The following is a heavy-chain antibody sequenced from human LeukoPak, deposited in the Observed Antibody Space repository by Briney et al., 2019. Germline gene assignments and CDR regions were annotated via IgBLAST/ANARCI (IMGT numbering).Heavy chain of an antibody. CDR2: ISGSGGST. Sequence: GGSLRLSCAASGFTFSSYAMSWARQAPGKGLEWVSAISGSGGSTYYADSVKGRFTISRDNSKNTLYLQMNSLRAEDTAVYYCAKGSYEWLPTPYYFDYWGQGTLVTVSS. V-gene: IGHV3-23*01. D-gene: IGHD6-19*01. CDR3: AKGSYEWLPTPYYFDY. CDR1: GFTFSSYA. J-gene: IGHJ4*02.